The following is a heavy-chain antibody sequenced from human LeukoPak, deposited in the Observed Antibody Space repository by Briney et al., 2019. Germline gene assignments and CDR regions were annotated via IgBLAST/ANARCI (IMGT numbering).Heavy chain of an antibody. J-gene: IGHJ4*02. CDR1: GFTFSGSA. D-gene: IGHD3-10*01. CDR3: TGNYYGSGSYADFDY. V-gene: IGHV3-73*01. Sequence: GGSLRLSCAASGFTFSGSALHWVRQASGKGLEWVGRIKSTANGYATAYAASVKGRFTISRDDSKSTAYLQMDSLKTEDTAVYYCTGNYYGSGSYADFDYWGQGTLVTVSS. CDR2: IKSTANGYAT.